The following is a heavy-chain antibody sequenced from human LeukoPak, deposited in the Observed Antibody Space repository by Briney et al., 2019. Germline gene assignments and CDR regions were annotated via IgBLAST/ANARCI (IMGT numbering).Heavy chain of an antibody. D-gene: IGHD3-10*01. CDR2: IYYSGST. CDR1: GGSISSYY. CDR3: ARDRLWFGEHSGDYYYYMDV. Sequence: SETLSLTCTVSGGSISSYYWSWIRQPPGKGLEWIGYIYYSGSTNYNPSLKSRVTISVDTSKNQFSLKLSSVTAAGTAVYYCARDRLWFGEHSGDYYYYMDVWGKGTTVTVSS. V-gene: IGHV4-59*01. J-gene: IGHJ6*03.